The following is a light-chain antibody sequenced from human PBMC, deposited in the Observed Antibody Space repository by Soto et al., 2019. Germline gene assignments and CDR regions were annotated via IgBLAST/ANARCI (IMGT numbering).Light chain of an antibody. CDR3: QQYGSSPQT. CDR2: GAS. Sequence: EIVMTQSPATLSVSPGERATLSCRASQSVSSYLAWYQQKPGQAPRLLIYGASSRSPGIPDRFRGSGSGTDFTLTISRLEPEDFAVYYCQQYGSSPQTFGQGTKVDIK. CDR1: QSVSSY. J-gene: IGKJ1*01. V-gene: IGKV3-20*01.